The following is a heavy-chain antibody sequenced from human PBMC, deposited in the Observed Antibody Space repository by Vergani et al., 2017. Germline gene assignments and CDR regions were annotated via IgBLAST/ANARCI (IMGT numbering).Heavy chain of an antibody. J-gene: IGHJ3*02. CDR1: GYSFTSYW. V-gene: IGHV5-51*03. Sequence: EVMLVQSGAEVKKPGESLKISCKGSGYSFTSYWIGWVRQMPGKGLEWMGIIYPGDSDTRYSPSFQGQVTISADKSISTAYLQWSSLKASDTAMYYCARSTTYYDFWSGYKDDAFDIWGQGTMVTVSS. CDR2: IYPGDSDT. CDR3: ARSTTYYDFWSGYKDDAFDI. D-gene: IGHD3-3*01.